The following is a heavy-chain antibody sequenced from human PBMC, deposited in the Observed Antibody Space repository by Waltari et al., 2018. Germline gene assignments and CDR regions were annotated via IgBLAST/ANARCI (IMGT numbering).Heavy chain of an antibody. J-gene: IGHJ4*02. CDR1: GFTLSNYW. CDR3: ARDPARRADY. CDR2: IKPDGSQT. V-gene: IGHV3-7*01. Sequence: EVQLVESGGGLVQPGGSLRLSCVASGFTLSNYWMHWVRQAPGKGLEWVAHIKPDGSQTDYVDSVKCRFASSRDNARNSLYLQMNSLRADDTAIYYCARDPARRADYWGQGTLVTVSS.